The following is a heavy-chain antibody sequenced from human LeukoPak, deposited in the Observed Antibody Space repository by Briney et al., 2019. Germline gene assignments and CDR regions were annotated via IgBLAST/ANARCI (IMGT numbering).Heavy chain of an antibody. CDR1: GFTVSSNY. J-gene: IGHJ4*02. CDR3: AGLAITAAGKDY. V-gene: IGHV3-73*01. CDR2: IRSKANSYAT. D-gene: IGHD6-13*01. Sequence: GGSLRLSCAASGFTVSSNYMSWVRQASGKGLEWVGRIRSKANSYATAYAASVEGRFTISRDDSRNTAYLQMNSLRIEDTAVYYCAGLAITAAGKDYWGQGTLVTVSS.